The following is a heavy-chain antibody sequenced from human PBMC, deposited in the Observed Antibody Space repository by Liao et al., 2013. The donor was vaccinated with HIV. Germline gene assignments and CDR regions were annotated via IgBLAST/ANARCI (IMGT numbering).Heavy chain of an antibody. D-gene: IGHD3-9*01. Sequence: QVQLQESGPGLVKPSDTLSLTCTVSGGSIGGYYWSWIRQSAAKGLEWIGHIYSSGSTDYNPSLKSRLTMSVDTTDNEFSLKLRSVTAADAAVYFCAREDYDTYGYQSYYHMDVWGKGTTVTVS. CDR1: GGSIGGYY. CDR2: IYSSGST. CDR3: AREDYDTYGYQSYYHMDV. V-gene: IGHV4-4*07. J-gene: IGHJ6*03.